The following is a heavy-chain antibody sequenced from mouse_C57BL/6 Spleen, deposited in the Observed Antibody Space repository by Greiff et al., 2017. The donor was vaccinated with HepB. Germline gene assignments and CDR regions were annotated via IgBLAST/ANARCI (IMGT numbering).Heavy chain of an antibody. CDR2: ISYDGSN. J-gene: IGHJ4*01. CDR1: GYSITSGYY. Sequence: DVQLQESGPGLVKPSQSLSLTCSVTGYSITSGYYWNWIRQFPGNKLEWMGYISYDGSNNYNPSLKNRISITRDTSKNQFFLKLNSVTTEDTATYYCARNGYSLYAMDYWGQGTSVTVSS. D-gene: IGHD2-3*01. CDR3: ARNGYSLYAMDY. V-gene: IGHV3-6*01.